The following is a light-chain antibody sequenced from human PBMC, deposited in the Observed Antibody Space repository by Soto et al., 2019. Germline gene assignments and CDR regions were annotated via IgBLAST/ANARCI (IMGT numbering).Light chain of an antibody. CDR3: QQSYNTPPLT. Sequence: DILLTQSPSSLSSSVGDRVTVTCRASQNISSYLNWYQQIPGKAPKLLIYATSSLHSGIPSRFRGSGGGADFTLTISSLQPEDFAVYYCQQSYNTPPLTFGGGTKLDIK. CDR1: QNISSY. J-gene: IGKJ4*01. V-gene: IGKV1-39*01. CDR2: ATS.